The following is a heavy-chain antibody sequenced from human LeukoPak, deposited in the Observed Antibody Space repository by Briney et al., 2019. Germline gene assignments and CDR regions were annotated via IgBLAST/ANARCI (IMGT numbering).Heavy chain of an antibody. D-gene: IGHD6-13*01. CDR1: GFNFGDYY. V-gene: IGHV3-20*04. CDR3: VRAAGGAAAGDFDY. Sequence: GGSLRLSCAASGFNFGDYYMSWVRQAPGKGLEWVSGINWNGGSTGYADSVKGRFTISRDNAKNSLYLQMSSLRAEDTAFYYCVRAAGGAAAGDFDYWGQGTLVTVSS. J-gene: IGHJ4*02. CDR2: INWNGGST.